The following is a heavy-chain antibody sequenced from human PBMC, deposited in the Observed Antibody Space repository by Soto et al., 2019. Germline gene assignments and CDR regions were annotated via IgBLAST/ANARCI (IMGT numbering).Heavy chain of an antibody. V-gene: IGHV4-61*01. CDR2: IYYSGST. D-gene: IGHD1-1*01. CDR3: ARGRGTSYNWFDP. J-gene: IGHJ5*02. CDR1: GGSVSSGSYY. Sequence: SATLSLTCTVSGGSVSSGSYYWSWIRQPPGKGQEWIGYIYYSGSTNYNPTLKSRVTISVDTSKNQFSLKLSSVTAADTAVYYCARGRGTSYNWFDPWGQGTLVTVSS.